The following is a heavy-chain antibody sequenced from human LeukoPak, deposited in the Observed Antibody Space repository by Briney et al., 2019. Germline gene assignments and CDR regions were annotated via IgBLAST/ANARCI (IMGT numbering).Heavy chain of an antibody. V-gene: IGHV3-23*01. Sequence: PGGSLRLSCAASGFTFSGHSMTWVRQTPGKGLEWVSVIFGNGVNTYYADSLKGRFTISRDNSKSTLYLQMNSLRADGTAVYYCARVGDWSNYFGMDAWGQGTTVSVSS. CDR2: IFGNGVNT. CDR1: GFTFSGHS. D-gene: IGHD3-16*01. CDR3: ARVGDWSNYFGMDA. J-gene: IGHJ6*02.